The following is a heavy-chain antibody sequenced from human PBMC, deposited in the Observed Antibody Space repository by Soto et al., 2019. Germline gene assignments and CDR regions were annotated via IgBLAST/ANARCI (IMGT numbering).Heavy chain of an antibody. V-gene: IGHV1-3*01. CDR3: ARSETDYSRFDC. J-gene: IGHJ4*02. D-gene: IGHD3-9*01. CDR1: GYTFTRNA. Sequence: QVQLVQSGAEVKKPGASVKVSCKASGYTFTRNAIHWVRQAPGQRLEWIGKIDAGNGNTKYSQKFQDRVTITRDTSASAAYMELRTLRSEDTSIYYCARSETDYSRFDCWGQGTLVTVSS. CDR2: IDAGNGNT.